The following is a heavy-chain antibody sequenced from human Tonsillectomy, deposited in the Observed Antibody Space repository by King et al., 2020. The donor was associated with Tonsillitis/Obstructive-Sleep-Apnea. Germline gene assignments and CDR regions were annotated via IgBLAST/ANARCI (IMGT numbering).Heavy chain of an antibody. CDR2: INTNTGNP. D-gene: IGHD2-2*02. CDR3: AREKNCSSTSCYTPYYYYYMDV. V-gene: IGHV7-4-1*02. Sequence: HVQLVESGSELKKPGASVKVPCKASGYTFTSYAMNWVRQATGQGLEWMGWINTNTGNPTYAQGFTGRFVFSLDTSVSTAYLQISSLKAEDTAVYYCAREKNCSSTSCYTPYYYYYMDVWGKGTTVTVSS. CDR1: GYTFTSYA. J-gene: IGHJ6*03.